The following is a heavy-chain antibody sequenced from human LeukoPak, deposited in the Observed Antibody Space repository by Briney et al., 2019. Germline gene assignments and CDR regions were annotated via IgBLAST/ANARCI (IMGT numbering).Heavy chain of an antibody. V-gene: IGHV1-18*01. CDR2: ITTYNDIT. J-gene: IGHJ4*02. CDR1: GYTFTTYG. Sequence: GASVKVSCKASGYTFTTYGITWVRQAPGPGLEWMGWITTYNDITHYAQKFQGRVTMTTDTSTSTAYRELRSLRSDDTAVYYCARDENYNKDYWGQGTLVTVSS. D-gene: IGHD3-22*01. CDR3: ARDENYNKDY.